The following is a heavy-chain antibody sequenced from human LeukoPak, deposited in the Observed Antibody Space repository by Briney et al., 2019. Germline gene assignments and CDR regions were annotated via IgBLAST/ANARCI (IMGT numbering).Heavy chain of an antibody. D-gene: IGHD3-10*01. CDR2: ISWNSGSI. CDR3: AKDISDYYGSGSYLDY. V-gene: IGHV3-9*01. Sequence: SLRLSCAASGFTFDDYAMHWVRQAPEKGLEWVSGISWNSGSIGYADSVKGRFTISRDNAKNSLYLQMNSLRAEDTALYYCAKDISDYYGSGSYLDYWGQGTLVTVSS. CDR1: GFTFDDYA. J-gene: IGHJ4*02.